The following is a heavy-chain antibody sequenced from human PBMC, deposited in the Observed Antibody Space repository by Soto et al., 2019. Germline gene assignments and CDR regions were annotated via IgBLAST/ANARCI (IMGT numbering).Heavy chain of an antibody. CDR1: GFTFSNAW. CDR2: IKSKTDGRTT. D-gene: IGHD2-8*01. CDR3: TQYCTNGVCHTVGY. Sequence: GGSLRLSCAASGFTFSNAWMSWVRQAPGKGLEWVGRIKSKTDGRTTDYAAPVKGRFTISRDDSKNTLYLQMNSLKTEDTAVYYCTQYCTNGVCHTVGYWGQGTLVTVSS. J-gene: IGHJ4*02. V-gene: IGHV3-15*01.